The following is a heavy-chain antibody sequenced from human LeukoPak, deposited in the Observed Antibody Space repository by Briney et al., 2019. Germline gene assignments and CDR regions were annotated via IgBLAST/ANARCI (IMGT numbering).Heavy chain of an antibody. D-gene: IGHD5-18*01. CDR3: ARARSSYGYGDAFDI. J-gene: IGHJ3*02. CDR1: GFTFSTYA. CDR2: ISYDGSSK. V-gene: IGHV3-30*04. Sequence: SGGSLRLSCAASGFTFSTYAMHWVRQAPGKGLEWVAVISYDGSSKYYADSVKGRFTISRDNSKNTLYLQMNSLRVEDTAVYYCARARSSYGYGDAFDIWGQGTMVTVSS.